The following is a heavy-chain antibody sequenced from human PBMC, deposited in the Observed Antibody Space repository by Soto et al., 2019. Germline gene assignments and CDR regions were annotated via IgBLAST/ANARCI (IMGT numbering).Heavy chain of an antibody. CDR1: GGSISRYY. CDR3: ARDGYGRAGGDWLGP. V-gene: IGHV4-59*01. D-gene: IGHD5-18*01. J-gene: IGHJ5*02. CDR2: IYDSGST. Sequence: SETLSLTCTVSGGSISRYYWSWIRQPPGKGLEWIGYIYDSGSTNYNPSLKSRVTISADTSKNQFSLKLSSVTAADTAVYYCARDGYGRAGGDWLGPWGQGTLVTVSS.